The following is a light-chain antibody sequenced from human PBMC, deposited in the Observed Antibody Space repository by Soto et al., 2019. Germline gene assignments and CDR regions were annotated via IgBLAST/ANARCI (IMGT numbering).Light chain of an antibody. Sequence: ELVLPQSPGTLSLSPGERATLSCRSSQSVSSSYLAWYQQKPGQAPRLLIYGASSMATGIPDRFSGSVSGPDFTLTISRLEPEDFAVYYCQQYGSPSWTFGQGTKVEIK. CDR2: GAS. CDR3: QQYGSPSWT. J-gene: IGKJ1*01. V-gene: IGKV3-20*01. CDR1: QSVSSSY.